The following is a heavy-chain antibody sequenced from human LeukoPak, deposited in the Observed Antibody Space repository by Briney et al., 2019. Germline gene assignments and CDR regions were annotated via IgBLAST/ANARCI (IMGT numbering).Heavy chain of an antibody. J-gene: IGHJ4*02. CDR2: ISGSGAST. CDR3: SKVYYYDSSGYYYGLAYYFDY. CDR1: GFTFSSYA. Sequence: PGGSLRLSCAASGFTFSSYAMTWVRQAPGKGLEWVSSISGSGASTYCADSVKGRFTISRDNSKNTLYLQMNSLRAEDTAVYYCSKVYYYDSSGYYYGLAYYFDYWGQGTLVTVSS. V-gene: IGHV3-23*01. D-gene: IGHD3-22*01.